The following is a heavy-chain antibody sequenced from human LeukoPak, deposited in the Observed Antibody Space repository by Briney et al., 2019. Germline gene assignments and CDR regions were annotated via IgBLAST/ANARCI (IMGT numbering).Heavy chain of an antibody. Sequence: ASVKVSCKASGYTFTGYYMHWVRQAPGQGLEWMGWINPNSGGTNYAQKFQGRVTMTRDTSISTAYMELSRLRSDDTAVYYCARDESTVQPSQFDYWGQGTLVTVSS. CDR1: GYTFTGYY. J-gene: IGHJ4*02. CDR2: INPNSGGT. V-gene: IGHV1-2*02. CDR3: ARDESTVQPSQFDY. D-gene: IGHD3-10*02.